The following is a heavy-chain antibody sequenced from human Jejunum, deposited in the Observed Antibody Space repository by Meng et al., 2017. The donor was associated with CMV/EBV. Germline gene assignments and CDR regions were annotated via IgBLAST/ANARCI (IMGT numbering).Heavy chain of an antibody. CDR2: ISAYNGNT. D-gene: IGHD2-2*02. V-gene: IGHV1-18*01. CDR3: ARDRSSFIVVVPAAIDY. Sequence: TFTSYGISWVRQAPGRGLEWMGWISAYNGNTNYAQKLQGRVTMTTDTSTSTAYMELRSLRSDDTAVYYCARDRSSFIVVVPAAIDYWGQGTLVTVSS. J-gene: IGHJ4*02. CDR1: TFTSYG.